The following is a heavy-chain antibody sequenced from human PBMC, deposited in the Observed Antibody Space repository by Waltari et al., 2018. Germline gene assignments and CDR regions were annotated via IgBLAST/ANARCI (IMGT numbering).Heavy chain of an antibody. V-gene: IGHV3-30*18. D-gene: IGHD3-22*01. CDR3: AKDPTDSKSPREDHPAFDV. Sequence: QVQLVESGGGVVQPGRSLRLSCAASVFTFSNYGMHWVRQAPGKGLEWVAVVCYDGSDKFYSDSVKGRFTISRDNSKNALYLQMNGLREEDTAVYYCAKDPTDSKSPREDHPAFDVWGQGTMVTVS. CDR1: VFTFSNYG. CDR2: VCYDGSDK. J-gene: IGHJ3*01.